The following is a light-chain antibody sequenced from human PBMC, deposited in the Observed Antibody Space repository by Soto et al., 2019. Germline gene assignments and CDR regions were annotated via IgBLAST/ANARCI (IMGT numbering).Light chain of an antibody. J-gene: IGLJ1*01. CDR2: SDN. Sequence: QAVVTQPPSASGTPGQRVTISCSGSSSNIGSNTVNWYQQLPGTAPKLLIYSDNQRPSGVPDRFSGSKSGTSASLAISGLQSEDEADYHCAAWDDSLNGRYVFGTGTKVTVL. CDR3: AAWDDSLNGRYV. V-gene: IGLV1-44*01. CDR1: SSNIGSNT.